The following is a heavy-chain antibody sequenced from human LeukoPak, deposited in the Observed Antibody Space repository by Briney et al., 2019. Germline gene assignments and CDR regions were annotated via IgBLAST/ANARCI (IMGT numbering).Heavy chain of an antibody. CDR2: ISDSGGST. Sequence: GGSLRLSCAVPGITLSNYGMSWVRQAPGKGLEWVAGISDSGGSTNYADSVKGRFTISRDNPKNTLHLQMNSLRAEDTAVYFCAKSGPAAGRPDAFDIWGQGTMVTVSS. CDR3: AKSGPAAGRPDAFDI. V-gene: IGHV3-23*01. J-gene: IGHJ3*02. CDR1: GITLSNYG. D-gene: IGHD2-2*01.